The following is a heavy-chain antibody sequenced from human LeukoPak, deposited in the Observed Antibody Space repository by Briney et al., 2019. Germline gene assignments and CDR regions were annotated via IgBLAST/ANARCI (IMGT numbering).Heavy chain of an antibody. V-gene: IGHV3-23*01. CDR1: GFTFSSYA. CDR2: ISGSGGST. Sequence: GGSLRLSCAASGFTFSSYAMSWVRQDPGKGLEWVSAISGSGGSTYYADSVKGRFTITRDNSKNTLYLQMNSLRAEDTAVYYCAKPKAYYDSSGYEVWGQGTLVTVSS. CDR3: AKPKAYYDSSGYEV. J-gene: IGHJ4*02. D-gene: IGHD3-22*01.